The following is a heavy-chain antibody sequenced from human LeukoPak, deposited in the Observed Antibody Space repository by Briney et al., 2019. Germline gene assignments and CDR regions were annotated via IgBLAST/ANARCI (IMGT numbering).Heavy chain of an antibody. Sequence: SETLSLTCTVSGDSVSSDDYYWTWIRQPAGKGLEWIGRIYSSGTTNYNPSLKSRVTISIDTSKNQFSLNLSSVTAADTAVYYCARVFHSWGQGTLVTVSS. V-gene: IGHV4-61*02. CDR3: ARVFHS. CDR2: IYSSGTT. CDR1: GDSVSSDDYY. J-gene: IGHJ4*02.